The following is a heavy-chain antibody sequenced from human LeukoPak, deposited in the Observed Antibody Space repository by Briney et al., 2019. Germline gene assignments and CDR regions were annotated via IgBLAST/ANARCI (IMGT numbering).Heavy chain of an antibody. Sequence: GASLQISCKGSGSIFTSYWIGWVRPLPGKGLEWMGIIYPGDSDTRYSPSFQGQVTISADKSISTAYLQWSSLKASDTAMYYCARRGGYSSSSDWFDPWGQGTLVTVSS. CDR1: GSIFTSYW. CDR2: IYPGDSDT. CDR3: ARRGGYSSSSDWFDP. V-gene: IGHV5-51*01. D-gene: IGHD6-6*01. J-gene: IGHJ5*02.